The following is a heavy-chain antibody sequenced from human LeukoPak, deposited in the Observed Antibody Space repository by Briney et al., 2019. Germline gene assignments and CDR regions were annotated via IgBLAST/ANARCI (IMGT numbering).Heavy chain of an antibody. CDR2: ISAHNGNT. CDR1: GYTFTSYG. D-gene: IGHD2-2*01. V-gene: IGHV1-18*01. CDR3: ASSKTSCSSTSCYDPFDY. J-gene: IGHJ4*02. Sequence: GASVKVSCKASGYTFTSYGISWVRQAPGRGLEWMAWISAHNGNTNYAQNLRDRVTFTTDTSTSTVYMELRSLRSDDTAVYYCASSKTSCSSTSCYDPFDYWGQGTLVTVSS.